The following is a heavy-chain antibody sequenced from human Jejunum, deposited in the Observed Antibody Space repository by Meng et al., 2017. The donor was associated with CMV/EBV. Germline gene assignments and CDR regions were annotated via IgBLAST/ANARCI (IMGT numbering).Heavy chain of an antibody. J-gene: IGHJ4*02. CDR1: GYTYHVYY. CDR3: AKVESSSWYTD. Sequence: KASGYTYHVYYIHWLRQAPGQGLEWMGWINPNNDATNYAQKFQGRITLTSDTSINTAFMELSRLRSDDTAVYYCAKVESSSWYTDWGQGTLGTVSS. V-gene: IGHV1-2*02. CDR2: INPNNDAT. D-gene: IGHD6-13*01.